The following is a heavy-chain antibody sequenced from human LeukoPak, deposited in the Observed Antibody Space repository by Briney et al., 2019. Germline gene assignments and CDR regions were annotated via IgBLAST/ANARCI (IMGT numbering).Heavy chain of an antibody. J-gene: IGHJ4*02. V-gene: IGHV3-11*01. CDR1: GFTFSDYY. CDR2: ISSSGSTI. Sequence: PGGSLRLSCAASGFTFSDYYMSWIRQAPGKGLEWVSYISSSGSTIYYADSVKGRFTISRDNAKNSLYLQMNSLRAEDMAVYYCARAPRGVSGYSYGRRYSSGWYHVYWGQGTLVTVSS. CDR3: ARAPRGVSGYSYGRRYSSGWYHVY. D-gene: IGHD6-19*01.